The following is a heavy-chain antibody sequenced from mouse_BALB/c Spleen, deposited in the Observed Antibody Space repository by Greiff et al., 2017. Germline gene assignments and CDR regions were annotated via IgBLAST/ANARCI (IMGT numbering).Heavy chain of an antibody. CDR2: IWGDGST. Sequence: QVQLKESGPGLVAPSQSLSITCTVSGFSLTGYGVNWVRQPPGKGLEWLGMIWGDGSTDYNSALKSRLSISKDNSKSQVFLKMNSLQTDDTARYYCARTGAPYYFDYWGQGTTLTVSS. V-gene: IGHV2-6-7*01. CDR1: GFSLTGYG. J-gene: IGHJ2*01. D-gene: IGHD4-1*01. CDR3: ARTGAPYYFDY.